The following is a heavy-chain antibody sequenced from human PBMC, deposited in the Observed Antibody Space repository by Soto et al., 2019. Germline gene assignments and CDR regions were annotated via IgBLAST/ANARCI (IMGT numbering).Heavy chain of an antibody. J-gene: IGHJ4*02. CDR1: GFTFSSYS. V-gene: IGHV3-48*01. CDR3: ARAVGSRRPTKHIVVVPDY. D-gene: IGHD2-2*01. CDR2: ISSSSSTI. Sequence: GSLSLSCAASGFTFSSYSMNWVRQAPGKGLEWVSYISSSSSTIYYADSVKGRFTISRDNAKNSLYLQMNSLRAEDTAVYYCARAVGSRRPTKHIVVVPDYWGQGTLVTVSS.